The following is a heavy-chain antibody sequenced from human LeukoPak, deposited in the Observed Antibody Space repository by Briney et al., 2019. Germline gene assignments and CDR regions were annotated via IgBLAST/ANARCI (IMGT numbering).Heavy chain of an antibody. V-gene: IGHV3-9*03. CDR2: ISWNSGSI. D-gene: IGHD3-22*01. Sequence: GGSLRLSCAASGFTFDDYAMHWVRHAPGKGLEWVSGISWNSGSIGYADSVKGRFTISRDNAKNSLYLQMNSLRAEDMALYYCAKGYYDSSGGFDYWGQGTLVTVSS. CDR1: GFTFDDYA. J-gene: IGHJ4*02. CDR3: AKGYYDSSGGFDY.